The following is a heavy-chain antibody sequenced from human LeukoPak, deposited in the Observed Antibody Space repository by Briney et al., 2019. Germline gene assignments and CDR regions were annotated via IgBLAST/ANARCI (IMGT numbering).Heavy chain of an antibody. CDR3: ARGKRHYYYGMDV. Sequence: PGGSLRLSCAASGFTFSSYSMNWVRQAPGKGREWVSSISSSSSYIYYADSVKGRFTISRDNAKNSLYLQMNSLRAEDTAVYYCARGKRHYYYGMDVWGHGTTVTVSS. CDR2: ISSSSSYI. V-gene: IGHV3-21*01. D-gene: IGHD3-10*01. CDR1: GFTFSSYS. J-gene: IGHJ6*02.